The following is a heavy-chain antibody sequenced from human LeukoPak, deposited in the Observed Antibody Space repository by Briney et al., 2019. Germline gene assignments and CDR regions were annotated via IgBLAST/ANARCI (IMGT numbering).Heavy chain of an antibody. V-gene: IGHV3-23*01. D-gene: IGHD6-6*01. CDR3: AKLLTGRPSGYMDV. CDR2: ISGNGGST. Sequence: GGSLRLSCAASGFTFTSYAMSWARQAPGKGLEWVAGISGNGGSTSYADSVKGRFNISRDNSKKTLDLQMNSLRAEDTAVYYCAKLLTGRPSGYMDVWGKGTTVSVSS. J-gene: IGHJ6*03. CDR1: GFTFTSYA.